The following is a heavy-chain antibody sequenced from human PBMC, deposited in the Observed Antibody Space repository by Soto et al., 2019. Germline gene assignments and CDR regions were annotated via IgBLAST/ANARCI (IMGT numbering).Heavy chain of an antibody. CDR1: GYTLTNYA. J-gene: IGHJ4*02. V-gene: IGHV1-3*01. D-gene: IGHD2-8*01. Sequence: QVQLVQSGAEVKKPGASVRVSCKPSGYTLTNYAIHWVRQAAGQSLEWLAWINPGSGRATYSQKVQGRIIVTRDNSATTFYMDLTSLTSEDTYVYFSTIDLNGGNPFDYWGQGALVTVSS. CDR3: TIDLNGGNPFDY. CDR2: INPGSGRA.